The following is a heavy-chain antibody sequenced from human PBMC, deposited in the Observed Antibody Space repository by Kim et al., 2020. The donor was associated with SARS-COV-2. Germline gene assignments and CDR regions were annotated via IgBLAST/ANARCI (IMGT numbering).Heavy chain of an antibody. Sequence: ASVKVSCKASGYTFTSYDINWVRQATGQGLEWMGWMNPNSGNTGYAQKFQGRVTMTRNTSISTAYMELSSLRSEDTAVYYCARAQGDYVSNYYYYYGMDVWGQGTTVTVSS. D-gene: IGHD4-17*01. J-gene: IGHJ6*02. CDR2: MNPNSGNT. CDR3: ARAQGDYVSNYYYYYGMDV. CDR1: GYTFTSYD. V-gene: IGHV1-8*01.